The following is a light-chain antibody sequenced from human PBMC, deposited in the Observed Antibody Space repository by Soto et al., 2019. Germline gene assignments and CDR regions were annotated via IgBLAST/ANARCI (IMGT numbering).Light chain of an antibody. CDR3: QQYYNTGT. J-gene: IGKJ1*01. CDR1: QSVSSN. V-gene: IGKV3-15*01. Sequence: EIVMTQSPATLSVSPGERATLSCRASQSVSSNLAWYQQKPGQAPRFLIFHASTRATGIPARFSGSGSGTEFTLTISSLQSEDFAVYYCQQYYNTGTFGQGTKVEI. CDR2: HAS.